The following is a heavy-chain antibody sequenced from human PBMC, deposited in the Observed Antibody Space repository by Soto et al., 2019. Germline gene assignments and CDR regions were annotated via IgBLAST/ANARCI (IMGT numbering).Heavy chain of an antibody. CDR1: GYTFTSYG. Sequence: ASVKVSCKASGYTFTSYGISWVRQAPGQGLEWMGWISAYNGNTNYAQKLQGRVTMTTDTSTSTAYMELRSLRSDDTAVYYCARVKGGTDSSGYFYYYYYGMDVWGQGTTVTVSS. D-gene: IGHD3-22*01. V-gene: IGHV1-18*01. CDR3: ARVKGGTDSSGYFYYYYYGMDV. J-gene: IGHJ6*02. CDR2: ISAYNGNT.